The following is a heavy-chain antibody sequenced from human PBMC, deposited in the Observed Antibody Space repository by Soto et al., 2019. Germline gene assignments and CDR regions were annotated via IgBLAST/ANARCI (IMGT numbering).Heavy chain of an antibody. CDR2: ISYDGSNK. V-gene: IGHV3-30-3*01. CDR3: DGVIQGWEGGGDYFDY. Sequence: QVQLVESGGGVVQPGRSLRLSCAASGFTFSSYAMHWVRQAPGKGLEWVAVISYDGSNKYYADSVKGRFTISRDNSKNTGYLQRKRLRGEDPGVYYCDGVIQGWEGGGDYFDYWGQGTLVTVSS. CDR1: GFTFSSYA. D-gene: IGHD1-26*01. J-gene: IGHJ4*02.